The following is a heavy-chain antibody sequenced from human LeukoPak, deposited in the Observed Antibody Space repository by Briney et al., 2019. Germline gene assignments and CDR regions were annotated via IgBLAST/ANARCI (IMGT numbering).Heavy chain of an antibody. V-gene: IGHV4-4*07. CDR1: GGSISSYY. CDR2: IYSSGST. J-gene: IGHJ2*01. D-gene: IGHD2-2*01. CDR3: ARGQYHLLYWYFDL. Sequence: SETLSLTCTDSGGSISSYYWSWIRQPAGKGLEWIGRIYSSGSTNYNPSLKSRVTMSVDTSKNQFSLKLSSVTAADTAVYYCARGQYHLLYWYFDLWGRGTLVTVSS.